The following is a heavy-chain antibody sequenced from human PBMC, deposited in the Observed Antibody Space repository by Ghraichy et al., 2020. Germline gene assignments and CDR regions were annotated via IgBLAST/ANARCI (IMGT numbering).Heavy chain of an antibody. Sequence: GSLRLSCAASGFIFSSYWMSWVRQAPGKGPEWVANIKQDGSEKYYVDSVKGRFTISRDNAKNSLYLQMNSLRAEDTAVYYCAKARLDYWGQGTLVTVSS. V-gene: IGHV3-7*01. CDR3: AKARLDY. J-gene: IGHJ4*02. CDR1: GFIFSSYW. D-gene: IGHD4-11*01. CDR2: IKQDGSEK.